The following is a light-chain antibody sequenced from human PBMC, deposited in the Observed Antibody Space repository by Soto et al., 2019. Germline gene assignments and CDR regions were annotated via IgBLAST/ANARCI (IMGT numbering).Light chain of an antibody. V-gene: IGLV2-8*01. CDR3: ASYTVSVTLV. J-gene: IGLJ2*01. Sequence: QSALTQPPSASGSPGQSVTISCTGTSSDVGGYNYVSWYQQHPGKAPKLMIYEVSKRPSGVPDRLSGSKSGNTASLTVSGLQVEDEADYYCASYTVSVTLVFGGGTKLTVL. CDR2: EVS. CDR1: SSDVGGYNY.